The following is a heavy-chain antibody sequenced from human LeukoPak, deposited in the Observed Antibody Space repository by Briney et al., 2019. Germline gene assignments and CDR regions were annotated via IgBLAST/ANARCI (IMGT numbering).Heavy chain of an antibody. J-gene: IGHJ4*02. CDR3: ARVGGCSYGYLDY. D-gene: IGHD5-18*01. Sequence: GGSLRLSCAASGFTFSSYSMNWVRQAPGKGLEWVSSISSSSSYIYYADSVKGRFTISRDNAKNSLYLQMNSLRAEDTAVYYCARVGGCSYGYLDYWGQGTLVTVSS. V-gene: IGHV3-21*01. CDR1: GFTFSSYS. CDR2: ISSSSSYI.